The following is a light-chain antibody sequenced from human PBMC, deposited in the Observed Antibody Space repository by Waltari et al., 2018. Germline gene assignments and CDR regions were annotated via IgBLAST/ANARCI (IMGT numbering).Light chain of an antibody. Sequence: EIVLTHSPGTLSLSPGESATLSCRTSQSVTRALAWYQQKPGQPPRLLIYGEANRATGIPDRFSGSGSGTDFSLTISSLEPEDFAVYYCQHYLRLPVTFGQGTKVEVK. CDR2: GEA. V-gene: IGKV3-20*01. CDR1: QSVTRA. J-gene: IGKJ1*01. CDR3: QHYLRLPVT.